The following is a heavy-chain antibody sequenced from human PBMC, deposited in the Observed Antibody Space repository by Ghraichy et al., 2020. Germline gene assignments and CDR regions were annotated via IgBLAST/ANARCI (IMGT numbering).Heavy chain of an antibody. CDR1: GGSINSEDYY. J-gene: IGHJ4*02. CDR2: IYYRGNT. CDR3: ARRRHGILTGGRGLFDF. D-gene: IGHD3-9*01. V-gene: IGHV4-31*03. Sequence: SETLSLTCTVSGGSINSEDYYWSWIRQHPGKGREWIGYIYYRGNTYYNPSLESRGTISIDTSENQFSLKLTSVTAADTAVYYCARRRHGILTGGRGLFDFWGQAILVTVSS.